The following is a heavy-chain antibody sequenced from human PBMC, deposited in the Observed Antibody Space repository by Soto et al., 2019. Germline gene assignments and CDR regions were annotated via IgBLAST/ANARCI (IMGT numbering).Heavy chain of an antibody. J-gene: IGHJ4*02. Sequence: SQPLSLTCAISGDSVSSNSAAWNWIRQSPSRGLEWLGRTYYRSKWYNDYAVSVKSRITINPDTSKNHFSLQLNSVTPEDTAVYYCAREREALYSSSWSLYFDYWGQGTLVTVSS. CDR3: AREREALYSSSWSLYFDY. D-gene: IGHD6-13*01. V-gene: IGHV6-1*01. CDR2: TYYRSKWYN. CDR1: GDSVSSNSAA.